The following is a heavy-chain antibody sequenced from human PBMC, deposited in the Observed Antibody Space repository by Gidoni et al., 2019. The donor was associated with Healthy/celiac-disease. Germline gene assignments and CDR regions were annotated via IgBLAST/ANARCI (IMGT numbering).Heavy chain of an antibody. CDR3: TTDGDHVLRFLEWFGDAFDI. J-gene: IGHJ3*02. CDR1: GFTFSNAW. V-gene: IGHV3-15*07. CDR2: IKSKTDGGTT. Sequence: EVQLVESGGGLVKPGGSLRLSCAASGFTFSNAWMNWVRQAPGKGLEWVGRIKSKTDGGTTDYAAPVKGRFTISRDDSKNTLYLQMNSLKTEDTAVYYCTTDGDHVLRFLEWFGDAFDIWGQGTMVTVSS. D-gene: IGHD3-3*01.